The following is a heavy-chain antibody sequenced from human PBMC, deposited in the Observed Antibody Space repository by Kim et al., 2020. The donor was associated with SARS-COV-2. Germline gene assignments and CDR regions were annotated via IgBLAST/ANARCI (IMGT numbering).Heavy chain of an antibody. D-gene: IGHD6-13*01. J-gene: IGHJ1*01. CDR2: IYYTGST. CDR3: AARYSSSWPYIQH. V-gene: IGHV4-59*01. Sequence: SETLSLTCTVSGGSISSYYWSWIRQPPGKGLEWIGYIYYTGSTNYNPSLKSRVAISVDTSKNQFSLKLNSVTAADTAVYYCAARYSSSWPYIQHWGQGTLVTVSS. CDR1: GGSISSYY.